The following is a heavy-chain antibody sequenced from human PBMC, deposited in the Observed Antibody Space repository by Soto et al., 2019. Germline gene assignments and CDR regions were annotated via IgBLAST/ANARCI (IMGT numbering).Heavy chain of an antibody. Sequence: QVQLVESGGGVVQPGRSLRLSCAASGFTFRSHGMHWVRQAPGKGLEWVATLSYDGNYAYYADSVQGRFTISRDNSKNTLSLQMNSLRAEDTALYYCAKEGNDYGDYIIDFWGQGTPVTVS. D-gene: IGHD4-17*01. CDR2: LSYDGNYA. CDR3: AKEGNDYGDYIIDF. CDR1: GFTFRSHG. V-gene: IGHV3-30*18. J-gene: IGHJ4*02.